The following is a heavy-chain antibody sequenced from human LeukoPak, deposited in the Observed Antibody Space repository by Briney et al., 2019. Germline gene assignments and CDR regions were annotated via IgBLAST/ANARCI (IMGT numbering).Heavy chain of an antibody. J-gene: IGHJ6*03. CDR2: IRYDGSNK. D-gene: IGHD2-15*01. CDR1: GLTFSTYG. CDR3: AKDIGSNYYYYMDV. V-gene: IGHV3-30*02. Sequence: GGSLRLSCAASGLTFSTYGMHWVRQAPGKGLEWVAFIRYDGSNKYYGDSVKGRFTISRDNSKNTLYLQMNSLRAEDTAVYYCAKDIGSNYYYYMDVWGKGTTVTISS.